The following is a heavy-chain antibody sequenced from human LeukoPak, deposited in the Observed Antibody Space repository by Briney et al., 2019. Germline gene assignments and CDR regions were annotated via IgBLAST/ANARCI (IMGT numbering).Heavy chain of an antibody. CDR2: IYSDGST. V-gene: IGHV3-66*01. D-gene: IGHD2-21*02. CDR1: GFSVISNY. Sequence: GGSLRLSCAASGFSVISNYMSWVRQVPGKGLERVSTIYSDGSTYYADSVKGRFTISRDNSKNTLYLQMSSLRVEDTAVYYCARGYSSRAGTTDCCPLDYWGQGILVTVSS. J-gene: IGHJ4*02. CDR3: ARGYSSRAGTTDCCPLDY.